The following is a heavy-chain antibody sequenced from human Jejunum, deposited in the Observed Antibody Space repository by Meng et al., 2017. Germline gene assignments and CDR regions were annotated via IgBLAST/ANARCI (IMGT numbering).Heavy chain of an antibody. V-gene: IGHV3-74*01. CDR1: GFTFSGYW. D-gene: IGHD5-12*01. Sequence: GESLKISCAASGFTFSGYWMHWFRQGTGKSLVWLSHINSDGTGTSYAESVRGRFTISRDNAKNTLYLQMNSLTVEDTAVYYCARDGGYGGELDYWGLGTLVTVSS. CDR2: INSDGTGT. CDR3: ARDGGYGGELDY. J-gene: IGHJ4*02.